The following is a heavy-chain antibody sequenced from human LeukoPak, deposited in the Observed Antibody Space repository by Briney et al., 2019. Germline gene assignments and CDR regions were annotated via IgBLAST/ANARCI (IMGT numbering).Heavy chain of an antibody. V-gene: IGHV3-13*01. J-gene: IGHJ4*02. CDR2: VGIAGDT. D-gene: IGHD1-26*01. CDR3: ARQMTPHGNFDY. CDR1: GFTLSNHA. Sequence: PGGSLRLSCAASGFTLSNHAMHWVRRATGKGLEWVSAVGIAGDTFYPGSVKGRLTISRENAKNSLYLQMNSLRAEDTAVYYCARQMTPHGNFDYWGQGTLVTVSS.